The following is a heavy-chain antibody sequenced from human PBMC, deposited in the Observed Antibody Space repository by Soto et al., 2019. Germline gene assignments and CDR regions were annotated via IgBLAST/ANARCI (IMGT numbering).Heavy chain of an antibody. CDR2: IYYSGST. J-gene: IGHJ6*02. D-gene: IGHD6-6*01. Sequence: ASETLSLTCTVSGGSISSSSYYWGWIRQPPGKGLEWIGSIYYSGSTYYNPSLKSRVTISVDTSKNQFSLKLSSVTAADTAVYYCAREVSSSSEGYYYYYYGMDVWGQGTTVTVSS. CDR1: GGSISSSSYY. CDR3: AREVSSSSEGYYYYYYGMDV. V-gene: IGHV4-39*02.